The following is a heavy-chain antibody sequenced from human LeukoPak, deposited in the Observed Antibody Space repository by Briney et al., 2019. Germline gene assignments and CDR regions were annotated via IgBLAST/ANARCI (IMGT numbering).Heavy chain of an antibody. V-gene: IGHV3-21*01. CDR2: ISSSSSYI. J-gene: IGHJ3*01. Sequence: KPGGSLRLSCAASGFTFSSYSMNWVRQASGKGLEWASSISSSSSYIYYADSVKGRFTISRDNAKNSLYLQMNSLRAEDTAVYYCAIVGGDSPWGQGTMVTVSS. CDR1: GFTFSSYS. D-gene: IGHD2-21*01. CDR3: AIVGGDSP.